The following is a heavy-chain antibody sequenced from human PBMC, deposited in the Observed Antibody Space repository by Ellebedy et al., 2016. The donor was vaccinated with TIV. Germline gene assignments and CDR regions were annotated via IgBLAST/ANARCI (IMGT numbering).Heavy chain of an antibody. D-gene: IGHD3-10*01. CDR1: GFTFNSYA. J-gene: IGHJ4*02. V-gene: IGHV3-23*01. CDR2: LTDSGDRT. Sequence: GESLKISXAASGFTFNSYAMTWVRQAPGKGLEWVSLLTDSGDRTYYADSVNGRFTISRDNSKNTLYLQMNSLRAEDTAVYYCAKLGGSGSGKDYFDYWGQGTLVTVSS. CDR3: AKLGGSGSGKDYFDY.